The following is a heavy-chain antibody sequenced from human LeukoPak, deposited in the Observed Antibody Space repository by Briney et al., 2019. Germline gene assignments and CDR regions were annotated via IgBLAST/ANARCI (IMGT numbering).Heavy chain of an antibody. CDR2: IWYDGSNK. Sequence: PGGSLRLSCAASGFTFSSYGMHWVRQAPGKGLEWVAVIWYDGSNKYYADSVKGRFTISRDNAENSLYLQMNSLRAEDTALYYCARTGEATISFDYWGQGTLVTVSS. V-gene: IGHV3-33*03. CDR3: ARTGEATISFDY. CDR1: GFTFSSYG. J-gene: IGHJ4*02. D-gene: IGHD1-26*01.